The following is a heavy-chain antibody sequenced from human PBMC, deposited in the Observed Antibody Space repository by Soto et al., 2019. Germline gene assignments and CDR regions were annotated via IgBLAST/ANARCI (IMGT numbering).Heavy chain of an antibody. CDR2: IYWDDDK. Sequence: QITLKESGPTLVKPTQTLTLTCTFSGFSLSTSGVGVGWIRQPPGKALEWLALIYWDDDKRYSPSLKSRLTITKDTSKKQVVLTMTNMDPVDTATYYCAHHITYYDYVWGSYRSYYFDYWGQGTLVTVSS. CDR3: AHHITYYDYVWGSYRSYYFDY. J-gene: IGHJ4*02. D-gene: IGHD3-16*02. CDR1: GFSLSTSGVG. V-gene: IGHV2-5*02.